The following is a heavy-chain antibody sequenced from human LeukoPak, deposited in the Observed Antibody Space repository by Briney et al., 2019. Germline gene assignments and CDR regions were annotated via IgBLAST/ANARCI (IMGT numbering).Heavy chain of an antibody. Sequence: AGGSLRLSCAASGFTFSSYWMSWIRQAPGKGLEWVANIKEDGSEKYYVDSVRGRFTISRDNAKNSLSPQMNSLRAEDTAVYYCARDRTGNDYWGQGALVTVSS. V-gene: IGHV3-7*01. J-gene: IGHJ4*02. CDR1: GFTFSSYW. CDR2: IKEDGSEK. CDR3: ARDRTGNDY. D-gene: IGHD1-1*01.